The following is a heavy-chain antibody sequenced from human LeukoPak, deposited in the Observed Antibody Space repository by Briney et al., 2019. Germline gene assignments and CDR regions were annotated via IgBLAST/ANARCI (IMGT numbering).Heavy chain of an antibody. D-gene: IGHD3-22*01. CDR3: VKDLASSGYHSECYFDY. J-gene: IGHJ4*02. Sequence: GGSLRLSWSASGXTFSSYGMHWVPQAPGKGLEDVSAISRNGGSTYYAYSVKGRFTSASDNSKKTLYLQRSSLRAEDAAVYYCVKDLASSGYHSECYFDYWGQGTVVTVSS. CDR1: GXTFSSYG. CDR2: ISRNGGST. V-gene: IGHV3-64D*06.